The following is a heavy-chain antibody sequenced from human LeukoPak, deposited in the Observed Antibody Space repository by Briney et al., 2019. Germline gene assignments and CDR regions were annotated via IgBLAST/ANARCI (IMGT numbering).Heavy chain of an antibody. CDR1: GFTFSSHA. V-gene: IGHV3-23*01. Sequence: GGSLRLSCAASGFTFSSHAMSWVRQAPGKGPQWVSAISGSGGNTYYADSVKGRFTISRDNSKNTLFLQMNSLRAEDTAVYYCARDYTRSDYGDYVRSTPSGMDVWGQGTTVTVSS. J-gene: IGHJ6*02. CDR3: ARDYTRSDYGDYVRSTPSGMDV. CDR2: ISGSGGNT. D-gene: IGHD4-17*01.